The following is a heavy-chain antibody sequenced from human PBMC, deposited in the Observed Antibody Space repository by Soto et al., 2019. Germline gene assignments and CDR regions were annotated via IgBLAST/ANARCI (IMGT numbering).Heavy chain of an antibody. CDR1: GFNFGGSW. CDR2: IYPGDSDT. CDR3: ARGGFIGTQPDF. D-gene: IGHD1-7*01. J-gene: IGHJ5*01. V-gene: IGHV5-51*01. Sequence: PGESLKSSCKASGFNFGGSWVGWVRQMPGKGLEWMGIIYPGDSDTRYSPSFQGQVTISADKSISTVYLQWRSLKPSDTAKYYCARGGFIGTQPDFWVHGTRVTVSS.